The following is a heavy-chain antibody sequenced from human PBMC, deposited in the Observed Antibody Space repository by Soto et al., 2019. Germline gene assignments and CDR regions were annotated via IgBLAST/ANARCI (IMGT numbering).Heavy chain of an antibody. CDR2: ISSSSSTI. CDR1: GFTFSSYS. J-gene: IGHJ3*02. CDR3: ARDLPGYSSRRNDAFDI. D-gene: IGHD6-13*01. Sequence: EVQLVESGGGLVQPGGSLRLSCAASGFTFSSYSMNWVRQAPGKGLEWVSYISSSSSTIYYADSVKGRFTISRDNPKNSLYLQMNSLRDEDTAVYYCARDLPGYSSRRNDAFDIRGQGTMVTVSS. V-gene: IGHV3-48*02.